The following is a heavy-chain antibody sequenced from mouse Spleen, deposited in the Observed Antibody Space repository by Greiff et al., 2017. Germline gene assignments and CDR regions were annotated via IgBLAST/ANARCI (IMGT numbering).Heavy chain of an antibody. V-gene: IGHV1-15*01. Sequence: QVQLQQSGAELVRPGASVTLSCKASGYTFTDYEMHWVKQTPVHGLKWIGAIDPETGGTAYNQKFKGKAILTADKSSSTAYMELRSLTSEDSAVYYCTDLLWLRRRGGYAMDYWGQGTSVTVSS. J-gene: IGHJ4*01. CDR2: IDPETGGT. CDR1: GYTFTDYE. D-gene: IGHD2-2*01. CDR3: TDLLWLRRRGGYAMDY.